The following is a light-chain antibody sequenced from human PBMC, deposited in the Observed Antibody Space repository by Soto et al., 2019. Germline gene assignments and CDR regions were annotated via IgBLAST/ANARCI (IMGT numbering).Light chain of an antibody. CDR3: QQYNNWPLFT. J-gene: IGKJ3*01. Sequence: EIVMTQSPATLSVSPGERATLSCRASQSVSSNLAWYQQKPGQAPRLLIYGASTRATGIPARFSGSGSGTDFTLTISSLQSVDFAVYYCQQYNNWPLFTFGPGTKVDIK. CDR1: QSVSSN. CDR2: GAS. V-gene: IGKV3-15*01.